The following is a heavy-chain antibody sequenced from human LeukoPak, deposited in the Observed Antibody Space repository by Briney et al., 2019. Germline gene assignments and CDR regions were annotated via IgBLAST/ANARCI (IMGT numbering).Heavy chain of an antibody. D-gene: IGHD1-26*01. CDR1: GDSIKNYY. V-gene: IGHV4-59*08. CDR2: IHNSGDS. CDR3: ARHKTGGTYPIDY. Sequence: SETLSLTCNVSGDSIKNYYWSWLRQPPGKTLEYLGNIHNSGDSNYNPSLTGRVTMSLDTSNNQFSLKLSSVTAADTALYYCARHKTGGTYPIDYWGQGILVTVSS. J-gene: IGHJ4*02.